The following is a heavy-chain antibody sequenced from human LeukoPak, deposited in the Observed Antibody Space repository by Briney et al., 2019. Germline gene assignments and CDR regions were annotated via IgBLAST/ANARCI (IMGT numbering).Heavy chain of an antibody. J-gene: IGHJ4*02. CDR2: ISTSGST. Sequence: SETLSLTCAVSAASISNYYWSWIRQAPGKGLECIGYISTSGSTNYNPSLKSRVSISLDTSKNRFSLNLNFVTAADTAVYYCASPRSGYRYTFDYWGQGALVTVSS. CDR1: AASISNYY. CDR3: ASPRSGYRYTFDY. V-gene: IGHV4-4*09. D-gene: IGHD3-22*01.